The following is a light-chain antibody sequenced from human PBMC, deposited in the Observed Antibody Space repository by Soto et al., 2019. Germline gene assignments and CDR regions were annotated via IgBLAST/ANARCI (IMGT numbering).Light chain of an antibody. J-gene: IGKJ1*01. CDR3: QQSYSTPRT. CDR2: AAS. Sequence: DIQMTQSPSSLSASIVDRVTITCLATPGISYHLAWYQQKPGKAPKLLINAASSLQSGVPSRFSGSGSGTDFTLTISSLQPEDFATYYCQQSYSTPRTFGQGTKVDIK. V-gene: IGKV1-39*01. CDR1: PGISYH.